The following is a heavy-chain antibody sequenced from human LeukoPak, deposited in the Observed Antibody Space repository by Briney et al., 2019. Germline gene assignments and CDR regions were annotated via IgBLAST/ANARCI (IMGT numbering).Heavy chain of an antibody. CDR1: GFSLSTSGVG. J-gene: IGHJ3*02. D-gene: IGHD3-22*01. CDR3: AHSALTMIMRGAFDI. CDR2: IYWDDDK. V-gene: IGHV2-5*02. Sequence: SGLTLVNPTQTLTLTCTFSGFSLSTSGVGVGWIRQLPGKALETLALIYWDDDKRYSPSLKSRLTITKDTSKNQVVLTMTNMDPVDTATYYCAHSALTMIMRGAFDICGQGTMVTASS.